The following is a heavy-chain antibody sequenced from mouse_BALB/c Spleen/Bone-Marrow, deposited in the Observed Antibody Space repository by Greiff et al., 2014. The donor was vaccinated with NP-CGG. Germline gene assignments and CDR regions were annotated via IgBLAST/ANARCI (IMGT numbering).Heavy chain of an antibody. CDR1: GYTFTSYY. V-gene: IGHV1S56*01. Sequence: VQLQQSGPELVKPGASVKMSCKASGYTFTSYYIHWVKQRPGQGLEWIGWIYPGDGSTKYNEKFKGKTTLTADKSSSTAYMLLSSLTSEDSAIYFCAICYGYVEFAYWGQGTLVTVSA. CDR3: AICYGYVEFAY. D-gene: IGHD2-2*01. J-gene: IGHJ3*01. CDR2: IYPGDGST.